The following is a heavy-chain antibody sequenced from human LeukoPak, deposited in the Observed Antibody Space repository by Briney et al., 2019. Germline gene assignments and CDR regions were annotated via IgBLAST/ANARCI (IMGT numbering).Heavy chain of an antibody. V-gene: IGHV4-59*01. D-gene: IGHD6-19*01. J-gene: IGHJ3*02. CDR1: GGSISSYY. Sequence: PSETLSLTCTVSGGSISSYYWSWIRQPPGKGLEWIGYIYYGGSTNYNPSLKSRVTISVDTSKNQFSLKLSSVTAADTAVYYCAREADSSGWYGDAFDIWGQGTMVTVSS. CDR2: IYYGGST. CDR3: AREADSSGWYGDAFDI.